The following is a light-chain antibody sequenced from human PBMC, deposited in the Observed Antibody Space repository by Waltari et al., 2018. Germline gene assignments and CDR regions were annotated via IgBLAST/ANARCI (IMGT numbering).Light chain of an antibody. CDR3: QSSDSGPSGSV. Sequence: QSVLTPPPSVSGAPGQRVTISSTGTSSNIGAGLDVHWYHQLPGTAPQLLIFGNTNRPSGVRERFPGSKAGTSASLASTGPQAEDEGDYYCQSSDSGPSGSVVVTGTRVTVL. CDR1: SSNIGAGLD. V-gene: IGLV1-40*01. CDR2: GNT. J-gene: IGLJ1*01.